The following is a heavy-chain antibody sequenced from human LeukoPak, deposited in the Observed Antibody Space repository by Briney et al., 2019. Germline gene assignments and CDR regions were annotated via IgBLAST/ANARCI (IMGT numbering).Heavy chain of an antibody. CDR3: AAYQQQLAFDY. CDR1: GGPISSYY. D-gene: IGHD6-13*01. J-gene: IGHJ4*02. V-gene: IGHV4-4*07. Sequence: PSETLSLTCTVSGGPISSYYWSWIRQPAGKGLEWIGRIYSSGDTNYNPSLKSRVTMSIDTSKKQFSLNLSSVTAADMAVYYCAAYQQQLAFDYWGQGTLVTVSS. CDR2: IYSSGDT.